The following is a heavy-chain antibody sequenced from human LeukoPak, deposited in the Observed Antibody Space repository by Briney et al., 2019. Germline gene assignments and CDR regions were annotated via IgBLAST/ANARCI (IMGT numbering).Heavy chain of an antibody. CDR1: GGSFSGYY. CDR3: AGTYYYDSSGYYEIDY. J-gene: IGHJ4*02. CDR2: INHSGST. D-gene: IGHD3-22*01. V-gene: IGHV4-34*01. Sequence: SETLSLTCVVYGGSFSGYYWSWIRQPPGKGLEWIGEINHSGSTNYNPSLKSRVTISVDTSKNQFSLKLSSVTAADTAVYYCAGTYYYDSSGYYEIDYWGQGTLVTVSS.